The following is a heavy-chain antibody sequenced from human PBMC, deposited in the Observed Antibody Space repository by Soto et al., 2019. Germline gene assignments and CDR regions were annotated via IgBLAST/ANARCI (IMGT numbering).Heavy chain of an antibody. CDR1: GFSLSTSGVG. CDR2: IYWNDER. Sequence: QITLKESGPTLVKPTQTLTLTCTLSGFSLSTSGVGVGWIRQSPGKALEWLALIYWNDERLYSPSLKTRVTITKDTSENQVVFTKTNMDPVDTATYYCAHRRCSGGSCYFAFDIWGQGTMVTVSS. D-gene: IGHD2-15*01. CDR3: AHRRCSGGSCYFAFDI. V-gene: IGHV2-5*01. J-gene: IGHJ3*02.